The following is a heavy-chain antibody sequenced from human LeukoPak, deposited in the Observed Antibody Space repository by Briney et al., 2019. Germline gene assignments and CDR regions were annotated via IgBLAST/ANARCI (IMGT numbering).Heavy chain of an antibody. D-gene: IGHD3-22*01. CDR1: GDSVSSNSAA. V-gene: IGHV6-1*01. CDR3: ARGYYCDSSGYYYVNHAFDY. J-gene: IGHJ4*02. CDR2: TYYRSKWYN. Sequence: SQTLSLTCAISGDSVSSNSAAWNWIRQSPSRGLEWLGRTYYRSKWYNDYAVSVKSRITINPDTSKNQFSLQLNSVTPEDTAVYYCARGYYCDSSGYYYVNHAFDYWGQGTLVTVSS.